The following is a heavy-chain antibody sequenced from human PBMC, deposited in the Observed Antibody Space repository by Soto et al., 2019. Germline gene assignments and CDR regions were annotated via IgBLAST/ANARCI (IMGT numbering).Heavy chain of an antibody. CDR2: ISWNSGSI. V-gene: IGHV3-9*01. CDR1: GFTFDDYA. D-gene: IGHD4-17*01. J-gene: IGHJ2*01. Sequence: ESGGGLVQPGRSLRLSCAASGFTFDDYAMHWVRQAPGKGLEWVSGISWNSGSIGYADSVKGRFTISRDNAKNSLYLQMNSLRAEDTALYYCARSGGTTVTTSGYFDLWGRGTLVTVSS. CDR3: ARSGGTTVTTSGYFDL.